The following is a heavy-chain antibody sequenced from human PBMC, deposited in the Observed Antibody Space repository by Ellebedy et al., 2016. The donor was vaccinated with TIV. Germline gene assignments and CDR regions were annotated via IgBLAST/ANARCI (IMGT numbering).Heavy chain of an antibody. J-gene: IGHJ6*02. V-gene: IGHV4-39*01. D-gene: IGHD3-22*01. CDR3: ARCSYDSSGFYSYYGMDV. CDR2: IYYSGST. CDR1: GASISSSSYY. Sequence: MPSETLSLTCTVSGASISSSSYYWGWIRQPPGKGLEWIGSIYYSGSTYYNPSLKSRVTISADTSKNQFSLKLSSVTAADTAVYYCARCSYDSSGFYSYYGMDVWGQGTTVTVSS.